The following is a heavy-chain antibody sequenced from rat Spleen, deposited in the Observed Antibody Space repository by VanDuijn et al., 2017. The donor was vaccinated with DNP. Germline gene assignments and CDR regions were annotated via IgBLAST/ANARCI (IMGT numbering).Heavy chain of an antibody. CDR3: TRSDYSSSWWFAY. CDR1: GFSLTSYH. V-gene: IGHV2-27*01. D-gene: IGHD1-2*01. CDR2: VQSGGGT. Sequence: QVQLKESGPGLVQPSQTLSLTCTISGFSLTSYHVHWVRQPPGKGLEWMGRVQSGGGTDYNSALKSRQSISRDTSKIQVFLEMNSLQTEASAIYFCTRSDYSSSWWFAYWGQGTLVTVSS. J-gene: IGHJ3*01.